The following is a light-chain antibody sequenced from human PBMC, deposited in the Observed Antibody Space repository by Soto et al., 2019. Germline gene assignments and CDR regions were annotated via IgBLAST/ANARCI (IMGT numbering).Light chain of an antibody. Sequence: EIVLMQSPGTLSLSPGERATLSCRASQSVSSSYLAWYQQKPGQAPRLLIDGASSRATGIPDRFSGSGSGTDFTLTISRLEPEDFAVHYCQRYGSSPPLTFGGGTEVEIK. CDR1: QSVSSSY. CDR2: GAS. V-gene: IGKV3-20*01. CDR3: QRYGSSPPLT. J-gene: IGKJ4*01.